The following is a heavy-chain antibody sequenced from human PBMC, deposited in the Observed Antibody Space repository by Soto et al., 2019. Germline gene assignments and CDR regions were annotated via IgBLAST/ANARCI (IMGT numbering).Heavy chain of an antibody. CDR1: GFTFSSYA. D-gene: IGHD2-15*01. J-gene: IGHJ6*02. CDR3: ERLSEGVFRGGSFGV. CDR2: ISYDGSNK. Sequence: GGSLRLSCAASGFTFSSYAMHWVRQAPGKGLEWVAVISYDGSNKYYADSVKGRFTISRDNSKNTLYLQMNSLRAEDTAVYYCERLSEGVFRGGSFGVWGQGTTVTVSS. V-gene: IGHV3-30-3*01.